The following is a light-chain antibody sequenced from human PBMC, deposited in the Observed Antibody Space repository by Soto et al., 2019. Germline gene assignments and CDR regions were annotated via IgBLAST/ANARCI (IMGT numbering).Light chain of an antibody. V-gene: IGLV2-14*02. CDR3: SSFTGSSTVV. J-gene: IGLJ3*02. Sequence: QSVLTQPASVSGSPGQSITISCTGTSSDVGPYNLVSWYQQYPGTAPKVMIYEVSNRPSGISNRFSGSKSGNTASLTISGLRTEDEAEYYCSSFTGSSTVVFGGGTKLTVL. CDR1: SSDVGPYNL. CDR2: EVS.